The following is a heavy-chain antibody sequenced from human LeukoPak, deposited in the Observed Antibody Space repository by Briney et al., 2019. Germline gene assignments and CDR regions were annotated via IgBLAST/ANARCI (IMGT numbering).Heavy chain of an antibody. V-gene: IGHV1-2*02. CDR2: IHPKTGVT. D-gene: IGHD7-27*01. J-gene: IGHJ4*02. Sequence: ASVNVSFKASGYSFTDHYLHWHRQAPGQGLEWMSWIHPKTGVTNYAERFQGRLSLARDTSISTLYMEFNSLTSDDTAVYYCARDHNWGPDYWGQGTLVSVSS. CDR3: ARDHNWGPDY. CDR1: GYSFTDHY.